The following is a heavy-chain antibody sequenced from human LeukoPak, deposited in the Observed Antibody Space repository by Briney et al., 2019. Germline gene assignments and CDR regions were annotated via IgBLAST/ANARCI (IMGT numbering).Heavy chain of an antibody. CDR3: ARGGDGYNFVPLYYFDY. CDR2: IIPIFGTA. D-gene: IGHD5-24*01. Sequence: EASVKVSCKASGGTFSSYAISWVRQAPGQGLEWMGGIIPIFGTANYAQKFQGRVTITADESTSTAYMELSSLRSEDTAVYYCARGGDGYNFVPLYYFDYWGQGTLVTVSS. V-gene: IGHV1-69*13. J-gene: IGHJ4*02. CDR1: GGTFSSYA.